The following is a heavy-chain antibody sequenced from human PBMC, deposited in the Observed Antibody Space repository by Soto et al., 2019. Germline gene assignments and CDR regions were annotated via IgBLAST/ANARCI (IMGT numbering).Heavy chain of an antibody. J-gene: IGHJ4*01. D-gene: IGHD2-2*01. Sequence: QVHLVQSGAEVKKPGASVKVSCKTSGYTFITFGISWVRQAPGQGLEWMGWITPYNGKTNYAQKFQDRVTMTTDTSTGTAYMELRSLRSDDSAVYYCARDTSHYFDHWGHGTLVTVSS. CDR3: ARDTSHYFDH. CDR1: GYTFITFG. V-gene: IGHV1-18*01. CDR2: ITPYNGKT.